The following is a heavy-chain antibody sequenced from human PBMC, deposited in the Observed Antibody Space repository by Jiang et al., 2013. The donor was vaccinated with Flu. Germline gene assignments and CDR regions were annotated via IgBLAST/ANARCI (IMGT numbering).Heavy chain of an antibody. CDR2: ISVSSGNT. D-gene: IGHD5-24*01. CDR3: ARDLYERWLQWPQGDFDY. Sequence: GAEVKKPGSSVKVSCKASGGTFSSYAISWVRQAPGQGLEWMGWISVSSGNTNYAQKVQGRVTMTTDTSTSTAYMELRSLRSDDTAVYYCARDLYERWLQWPQGDFDYWGQGTLVTVSS. V-gene: IGHV1-18*01. J-gene: IGHJ4*02. CDR1: GGTFSSYA.